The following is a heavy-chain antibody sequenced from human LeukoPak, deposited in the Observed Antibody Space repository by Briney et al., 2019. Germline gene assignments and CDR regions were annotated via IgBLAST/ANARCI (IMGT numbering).Heavy chain of an antibody. J-gene: IGHJ4*02. CDR1: GYTFSSYW. V-gene: IGHV3-74*01. D-gene: IGHD3-10*01. CDR2: IDTDGRTT. CDR3: ARDVAGARSY. Sequence: GGALRLSCAASGYTFSSYWMHWVRQAPGEGLVWVSRIDTDGRTTNYADSERGRFTIYRDNVQNTLYLQMNSLTAEDTAVYYCARDVAGARSYWGQGALVSVSS.